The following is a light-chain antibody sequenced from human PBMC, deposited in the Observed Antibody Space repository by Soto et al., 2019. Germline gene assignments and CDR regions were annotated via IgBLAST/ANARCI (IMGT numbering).Light chain of an antibody. J-gene: IGKJ5*01. V-gene: IGKV1-9*01. Sequence: SQLTQSPSSLSASIGDRVTISCRASQGIGTYLAWYQQKPGKAPKLLIYAAFTLHSGVPARFSGSRSGTDFTLTISSLQPEDFATYYCQQVNSYPQTFGQGTRLEI. CDR2: AAF. CDR3: QQVNSYPQT. CDR1: QGIGTY.